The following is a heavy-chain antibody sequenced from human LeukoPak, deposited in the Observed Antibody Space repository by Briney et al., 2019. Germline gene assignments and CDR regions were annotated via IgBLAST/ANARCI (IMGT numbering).Heavy chain of an antibody. CDR2: INPNSGGT. D-gene: IGHD6-13*01. CDR1: GYTFTGYY. V-gene: IGHV1-2*06. J-gene: IGHJ4*02. CDR3: ARDHPQGYDTSPSEY. Sequence: ASVKVSCKASGYTFTGYYMHWVRQAPGQGLEWMGRINPNSGGTNYAQKFQGRVTMTRDTSISTAYMELSRLRSDDTAVYYCARDHPQGYDTSPSEYWGQGTLVTVSS.